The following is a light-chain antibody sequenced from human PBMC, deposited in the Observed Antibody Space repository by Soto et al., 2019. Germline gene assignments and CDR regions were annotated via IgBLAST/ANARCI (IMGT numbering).Light chain of an antibody. Sequence: EIVMTQSASTLSGSAGKRATLSCGASQSVSIDLAWYQQTPGQAPRLLIYGASTRATGIPVRFSGSAYGTEFTLTISSLQSEDFTVYYCQQYNKWPLTFGQGTKVDIK. CDR1: QSVSID. V-gene: IGKV3-15*01. J-gene: IGKJ1*01. CDR3: QQYNKWPLT. CDR2: GAS.